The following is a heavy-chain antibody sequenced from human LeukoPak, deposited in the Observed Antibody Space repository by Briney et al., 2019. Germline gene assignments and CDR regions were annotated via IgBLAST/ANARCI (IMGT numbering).Heavy chain of an antibody. Sequence: ASVKVSCKASGYTFTSYGISWVRQAPGQGLEWMGWISAYNGNTNYAQKFQGRVTITADESTSTAYMELSSLRSEDTAVYYCARVGYCSGGSCPRRNYYYYMDVWGKGTTVTISS. CDR1: GYTFTSYG. V-gene: IGHV1-18*01. CDR2: ISAYNGNT. D-gene: IGHD2-15*01. CDR3: ARVGYCSGGSCPRRNYYYYMDV. J-gene: IGHJ6*03.